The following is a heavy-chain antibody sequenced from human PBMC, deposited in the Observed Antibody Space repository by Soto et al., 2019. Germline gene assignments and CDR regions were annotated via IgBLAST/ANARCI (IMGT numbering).Heavy chain of an antibody. J-gene: IGHJ4*02. D-gene: IGHD2-2*01. CDR1: RYTLASCG. V-gene: IGHV1-18*04. CDR3: AREYCTSISCYGVDY. CDR2: ISTSSGNT. Sequence: EASVKVSCKASRYTLASCGSSWVRQATGQGLEWMGWISTSSGNTKYAQKVEGRVTMTTDTSTSTAYMELRSLRSDDTAFYYCAREYCTSISCYGVDYWGQGILVTVSS.